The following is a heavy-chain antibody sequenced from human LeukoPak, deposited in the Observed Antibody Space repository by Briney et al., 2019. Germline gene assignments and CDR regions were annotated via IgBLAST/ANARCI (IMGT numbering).Heavy chain of an antibody. CDR2: IIPILGIA. CDR3: ARGGENLSPGIAVAGNFDY. CDR1: GGTFSSYA. Sequence: SVKVSCKASGGTFSSYAISWVRQAPGQGLEWMGRIIPILGIANYAQKFQGRVTITADKSTSTAYMELSSLRSEDTAVYYCARGGENLSPGIAVAGNFDYWGQGTLVTVSS. V-gene: IGHV1-69*04. D-gene: IGHD6-19*01. J-gene: IGHJ4*02.